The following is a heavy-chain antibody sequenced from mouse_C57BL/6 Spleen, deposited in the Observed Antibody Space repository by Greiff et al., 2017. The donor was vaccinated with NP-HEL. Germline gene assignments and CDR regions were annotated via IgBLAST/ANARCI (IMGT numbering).Heavy chain of an antibody. CDR2: IDPSDSET. CDR1: GYTFTSYW. D-gene: IGHD2-4*01. Sequence: QVQLQQPGAELVRPGSSVKLSCKASGYTFTSYWMHWVKQRPIQGLEWIGNIDPSDSETHYNQKFKDKATLTVDKSSSTAYMQLSSLTSEDSAVYYCARHYDYLAWFAYWGQGTLVTVSA. V-gene: IGHV1-52*01. CDR3: ARHYDYLAWFAY. J-gene: IGHJ3*01.